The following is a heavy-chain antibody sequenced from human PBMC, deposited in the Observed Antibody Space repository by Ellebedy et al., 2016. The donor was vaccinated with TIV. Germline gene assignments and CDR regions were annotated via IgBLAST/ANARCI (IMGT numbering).Heavy chain of an antibody. V-gene: IGHV1-18*01. J-gene: IGHJ4*02. CDR2: ISWYNCNR. Sequence: AASVKVSCKASGYTFTSFGIIWVRQAPGQGLEWMGWISWYNCNRKYGQTFQGRRTMTTDTYTSTAYMELRSLRPDSTAVYFCARGGNYYTSSGDYRYYFDYWGQGTLVTVSS. CDR1: GYTFTSFG. CDR3: ARGGNYYTSSGDYRYYFDY. D-gene: IGHD2-21*02.